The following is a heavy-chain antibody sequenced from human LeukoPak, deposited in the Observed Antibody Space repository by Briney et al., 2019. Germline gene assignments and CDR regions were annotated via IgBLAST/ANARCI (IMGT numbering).Heavy chain of an antibody. V-gene: IGHV3-7*01. CDR2: IKQDGSEK. J-gene: IGHJ4*02. CDR1: GFTFSSYL. Sequence: GGSLRLSCAASGFTFSSYLMSWVRQAPGKGLEWVANIKQDGSEKYYVDSVKGRFTISRDNAKNSLYLQMNSLRAEDTAVYYCARELGYSYGYGGYFDYVLQGTLVTVSS. D-gene: IGHD5-18*01. CDR3: ARELGYSYGYGGYFDY.